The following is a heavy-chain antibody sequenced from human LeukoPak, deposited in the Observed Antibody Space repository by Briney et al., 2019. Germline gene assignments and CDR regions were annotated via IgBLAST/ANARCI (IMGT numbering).Heavy chain of an antibody. D-gene: IGHD4-17*01. CDR1: GGTFSNYA. CDR3: APGLDYGDDDNWFDP. CDR2: IIPIFGTA. J-gene: IGHJ5*02. Sequence: SVKVSCKASGGTFSNYAISWARQAPGQGLEWMGGIIPIFGTANYAQKFQGRVTITADGSTSTAYMELSSLRYEDTAVYYCAPGLDYGDDDNWFDPWGQGTLVTVSS. V-gene: IGHV1-69*13.